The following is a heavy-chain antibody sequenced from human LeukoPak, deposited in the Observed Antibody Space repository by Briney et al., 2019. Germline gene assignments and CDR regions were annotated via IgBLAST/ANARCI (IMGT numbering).Heavy chain of an antibody. J-gene: IGHJ6*03. CDR1: GASITNFY. Sequence: SETLSLTCTVSGASITNFYWSWVRRPPGKGLEWIGYIYPSRTTNYNPSLQSRVTMSLDTSKNQLSLRLSSVTAADTAVYFCASLKVSVVLGAISYYMDVWGKGTTVTVSS. D-gene: IGHD4/OR15-4a*01. V-gene: IGHV4-4*09. CDR2: IYPSRTT. CDR3: ASLKVSVVLGAISYYMDV.